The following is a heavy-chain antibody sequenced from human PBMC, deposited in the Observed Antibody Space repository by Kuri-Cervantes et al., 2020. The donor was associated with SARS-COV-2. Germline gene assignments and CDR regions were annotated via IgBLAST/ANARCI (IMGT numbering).Heavy chain of an antibody. CDR1: GYIFTNYY. CDR3: ARTRIAADGTDAFDI. V-gene: IGHV1-46*01. J-gene: IGHJ3*02. D-gene: IGHD6-13*01. Sequence: ASVKVSCKASGYIFTNYYMHWVRQAPGQGLEWMGIINPSGGSTSYAQKFQGRVTMTRDTSTSTVYMELSSLRSEDTAVYYCARTRIAADGTDAFDIWGQGTMVTVSS. CDR2: INPSGGST.